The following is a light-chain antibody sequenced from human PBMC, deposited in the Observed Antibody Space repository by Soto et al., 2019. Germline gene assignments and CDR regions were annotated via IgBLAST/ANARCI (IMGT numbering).Light chain of an antibody. J-gene: IGKJ5*01. CDR1: QSVSSSY. CDR2: GAS. V-gene: IGKV3D-20*02. CDR3: QQRNIWPPVT. Sequence: EIVLTQSPGTLSLSPGERATLSCRASQSVSSSYLAWYQQKPGQAPRLLIYGASSRATGIPDRFSGSASGTDFTLTISRLEPEDFAVYYCQQRNIWPPVTFGQGTRLEI.